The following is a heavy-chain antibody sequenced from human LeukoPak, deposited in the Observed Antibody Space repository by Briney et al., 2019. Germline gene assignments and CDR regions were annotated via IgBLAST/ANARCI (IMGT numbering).Heavy chain of an antibody. D-gene: IGHD3-10*01. CDR3: AGYGSGTSYITNYFDY. CDR2: ISSDSRTI. V-gene: IGHV3-48*02. Sequence: GGSLRLSCAASGFTFSSYSMNWVRQAPGMGLEWVSYISSDSRTIYYADSVKGRFTISRDNAKNSLYLQMKSLRDEDTAVYYCAGYGSGTSYITNYFDYWGQGTLVTVSS. CDR1: GFTFSSYS. J-gene: IGHJ4*02.